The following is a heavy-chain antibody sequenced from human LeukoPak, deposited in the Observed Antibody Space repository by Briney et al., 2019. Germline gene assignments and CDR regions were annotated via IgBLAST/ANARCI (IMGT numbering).Heavy chain of an antibody. CDR1: GFTFSSYG. CDR2: ISDDGTNK. V-gene: IGHV3-30*18. Sequence: GRSLRFSCAASGFTFSSYGMHWVRQGPGKGLEWVAVISDDGTNKYYTDSVKGRFTISRDSSKNTLFLQMDSLRVEDTAVYYCAKDNKRYSYDYWGQGTLVTVSS. CDR3: AKDNKRYSYDY. D-gene: IGHD5-18*01. J-gene: IGHJ4*02.